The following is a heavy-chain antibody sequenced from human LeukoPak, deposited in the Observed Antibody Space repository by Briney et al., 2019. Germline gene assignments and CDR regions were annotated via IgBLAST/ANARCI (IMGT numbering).Heavy chain of an antibody. CDR1: GGSISIYY. CDR2: IFSSGST. Sequence: AETLSLTCSVSGGSISIYYWTWVRQPPGKGLEWIWNIFSSGSTNYNPAFMRRVTISFNTSKMQLTLKLSSVAAADTAVYYCVSFPGFYFDYWGRGILVTVSS. CDR3: VSFPGFYFDY. V-gene: IGHV4-59*01. D-gene: IGHD2-21*01. J-gene: IGHJ4*02.